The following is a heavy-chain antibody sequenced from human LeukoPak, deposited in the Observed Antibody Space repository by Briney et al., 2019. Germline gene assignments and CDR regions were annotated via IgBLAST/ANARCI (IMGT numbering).Heavy chain of an antibody. V-gene: IGHV3-21*01. CDR1: GFTFSSYS. J-gene: IGHJ4*02. Sequence: GGSLRLSCAASGFTFSSYSMDWVRQAPGKGLEWVSSISSSSSYIYYADSVKGRFTISRDNAKNSLYLQMNSLRAEDTAVYYCARVLHKRNYDSSDYYGYWGQGTLVTVSS. D-gene: IGHD3-22*01. CDR2: ISSSSSYI. CDR3: ARVLHKRNYDSSDYYGY.